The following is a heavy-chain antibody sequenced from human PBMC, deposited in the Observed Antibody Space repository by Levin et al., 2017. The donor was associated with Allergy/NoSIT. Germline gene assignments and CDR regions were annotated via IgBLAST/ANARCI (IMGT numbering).Heavy chain of an antibody. D-gene: IGHD3-22*01. V-gene: IGHV5-51*01. CDR3: ARGPDISGYYFDF. CDR1: SDSLAKYW. Sequence: GESLKISCKTSSDSLAKYWIGWVRQMPGKGLEWMGIIYPGDSDTRYNPSFQALITISAAKSISTAYLQWSSLMTSDTATYYCARGPDISGYYFDFWGQGTLVTVSS. CDR2: IYPGDSDT. J-gene: IGHJ4*02.